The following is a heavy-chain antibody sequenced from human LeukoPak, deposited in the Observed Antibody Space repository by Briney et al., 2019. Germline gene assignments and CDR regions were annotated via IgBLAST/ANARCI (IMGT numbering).Heavy chain of an antibody. CDR1: GVSIRGSNYY. CDR2: IHYSGTT. J-gene: IGHJ5*02. Sequence: SETLSLTCNVSGVSIRGSNYYWGLIRQPPGKGLQWIGSIHYSGTTYYNPSLKSRVTISVDTSKNHFSLQLSSVSAADTAVYYCARTSSGPNWFDPWGQGTLVTVSS. D-gene: IGHD3-22*01. CDR3: ARTSSGPNWFDP. V-gene: IGHV4-39*02.